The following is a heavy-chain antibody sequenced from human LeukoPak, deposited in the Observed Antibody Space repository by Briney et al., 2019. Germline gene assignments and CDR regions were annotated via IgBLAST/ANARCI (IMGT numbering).Heavy chain of an antibody. Sequence: GGSLRLSCAASRFTFSDYYMSWIRQAPGKGLEWVSYISSSGSTIYYADSVKGRFTISRDNAKNSLYLQMNSLRAEDTAVYYCARDAAGGDDAFDIWGQGTMVTVSS. D-gene: IGHD7-27*01. V-gene: IGHV3-11*01. J-gene: IGHJ3*02. CDR2: ISSSGSTI. CDR3: ARDAAGGDDAFDI. CDR1: RFTFSDYY.